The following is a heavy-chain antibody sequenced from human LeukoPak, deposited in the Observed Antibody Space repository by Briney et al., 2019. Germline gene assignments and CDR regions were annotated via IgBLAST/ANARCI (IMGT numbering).Heavy chain of an antibody. D-gene: IGHD5-12*01. J-gene: IGHJ6*03. Sequence: GGSLRLSCAASGFTFSSYWMSWVRQAPGKGLEWVANIKQDGSEKNYVDSVKGRFTVSRDNAKNSLYLQMNSLRAEDTAVYYCARERDSGYDSLYYYYYMDVWGKGTTVTVSS. CDR2: IKQDGSEK. V-gene: IGHV3-7*01. CDR1: GFTFSSYW. CDR3: ARERDSGYDSLYYYYYMDV.